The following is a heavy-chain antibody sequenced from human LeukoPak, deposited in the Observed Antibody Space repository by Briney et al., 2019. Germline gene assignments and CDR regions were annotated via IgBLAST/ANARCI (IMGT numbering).Heavy chain of an antibody. V-gene: IGHV4-59*01. CDR1: GGSLSSYY. J-gene: IGHJ4*02. CDR2: IFYSRST. Sequence: PSATLSLSCTVSGGSLSSYYWSWVRQPPGKGLEWMGYIFYSRSTNYNRSVKSRVTISVDTSKNQFSLKLSSVTAADTAVYYCARGPTRNYFDYWGQGTLVTVSS. CDR3: ARGPTRNYFDY.